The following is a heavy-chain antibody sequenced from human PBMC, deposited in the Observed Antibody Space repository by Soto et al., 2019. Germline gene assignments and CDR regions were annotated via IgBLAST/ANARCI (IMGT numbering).Heavy chain of an antibody. CDR3: ARTSLVVAVATRHDL. CDR1: GFTFSNYW. CDR2: IDSDGSRI. V-gene: IGHV3-74*01. D-gene: IGHD2-15*01. J-gene: IGHJ4*02. Sequence: EVQLVESGGGLVQPGESLRLSCAASGFTFSNYWMHWVRQAPGKGLVWVSRIDSDGSRITYADFVKGRFTISRDNAKNTVYLHMNSLTAADTAVYYCARTSLVVAVATRHDLWGQGTLVTVSS.